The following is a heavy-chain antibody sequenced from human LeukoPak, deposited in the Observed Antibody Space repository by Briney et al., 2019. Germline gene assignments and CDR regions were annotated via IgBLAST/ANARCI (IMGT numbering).Heavy chain of an antibody. V-gene: IGHV4-38-2*02. J-gene: IGHJ4*02. D-gene: IGHD5-18*01. CDR1: AYSISSGYY. Sequence: SETLSLTCTVSAYSISSGYYWDWIRQPPGKGLEWIGSMYHSGSIYYNPSLKSRVTMSIDTSKNQFSLKLSSVTAADTAVYYCARGRTAMASFDYWGQGTLVTVSS. CDR2: MYHSGSI. CDR3: ARGRTAMASFDY.